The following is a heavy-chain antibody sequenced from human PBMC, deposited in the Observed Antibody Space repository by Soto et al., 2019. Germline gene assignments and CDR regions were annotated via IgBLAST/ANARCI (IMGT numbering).Heavy chain of an antibody. CDR3: ARDPIELYSTHYYYYGMDV. J-gene: IGHJ6*02. V-gene: IGHV3-33*01. D-gene: IGHD2-8*01. CDR1: GFTFSSYG. Sequence: HPGGSLRLSCAASGFTFSSYGMHWVRQAPGKGLEWVAVIWYDGSNKYYADSVKGRFTISRDNSKNTLYLQMNSLRAEDTAVYYCARDPIELYSTHYYYYGMDVWGQGTTVTVSS. CDR2: IWYDGSNK.